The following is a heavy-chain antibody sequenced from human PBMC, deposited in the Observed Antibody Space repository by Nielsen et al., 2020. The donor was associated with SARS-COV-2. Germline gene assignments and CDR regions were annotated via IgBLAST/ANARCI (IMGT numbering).Heavy chain of an antibody. Sequence: GESLKISCHASGDPFFNTWIAWVRQKPGTALEPLGVIYFVDSTHRYSPSFEGQVTISVDRGINNAYLQWSSLKDSDTAMYFCAKSISGSFYYLDRWGQGTLVTVAS. D-gene: IGHD3-22*01. J-gene: IGHJ5*02. V-gene: IGHV5-51*01. CDR3: AKSISGSFYYLDR. CDR2: IYFVDSTH. CDR1: GDPFFNTW.